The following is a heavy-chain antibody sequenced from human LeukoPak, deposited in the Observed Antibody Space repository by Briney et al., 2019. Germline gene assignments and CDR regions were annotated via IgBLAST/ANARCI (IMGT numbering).Heavy chain of an antibody. CDR2: IYYSGST. V-gene: IGHV4-39*01. CDR3: ARFPYSYDYVWGSYRQGAYFDY. D-gene: IGHD3-16*02. CDR1: GSSISSSSYY. J-gene: IGHJ4*02. Sequence: PSETLSLTCTVSGSSISSSSYYWGWIRQPPGKGLEWIGSIYYSGSTYYNPSPKSRVTISVDTSKNQFSLKLSSVTAADTAVYYCARFPYSYDYVWGSYRQGAYFDYWGQGTLVTVSS.